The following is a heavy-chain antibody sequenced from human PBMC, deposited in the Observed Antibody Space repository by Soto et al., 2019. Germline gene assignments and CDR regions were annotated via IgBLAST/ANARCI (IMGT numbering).Heavy chain of an antibody. CDR1: GGTLSDHG. Sequence: QVQLEQSGAEVKKPGSSVKISCKASGGTLSDHGVSWLRQAPGQGLEWVGGTIPVSNTAKYAPKFQGRGTIAADKSTNIAYMELGSLRSEDTAFYYCARGVYGSGNYYTGPSAFDIWGQGTLVIVSS. J-gene: IGHJ3*02. D-gene: IGHD3-10*01. CDR2: TIPVSNTA. V-gene: IGHV1-69*06. CDR3: ARGVYGSGNYYTGPSAFDI.